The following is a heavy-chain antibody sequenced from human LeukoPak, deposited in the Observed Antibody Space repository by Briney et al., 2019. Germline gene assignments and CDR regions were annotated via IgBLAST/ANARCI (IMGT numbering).Heavy chain of an antibody. CDR3: AKDPGYCSGGSCSDFDY. Sequence: PGRSLRLSCAASGFTFSSYAMHWVRQAPGKGLEWVAVISYDGSNKYYADSVKGRFTISRDNSKNTLYQQMNSLRAEDTAVYYCAKDPGYCSGGSCSDFDYWGQGTLVTVSS. J-gene: IGHJ4*02. V-gene: IGHV3-30*04. CDR2: ISYDGSNK. CDR1: GFTFSSYA. D-gene: IGHD2-15*01.